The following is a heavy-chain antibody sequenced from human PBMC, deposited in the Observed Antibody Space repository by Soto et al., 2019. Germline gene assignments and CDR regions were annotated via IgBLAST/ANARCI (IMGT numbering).Heavy chain of an antibody. CDR3: ATYSAYAKYYFDY. J-gene: IGHJ4*02. D-gene: IGHD5-12*01. CDR2: IYPNGTN. V-gene: IGHV4-30-2*01. CDR1: CCSITSSGYS. Sequence: SETLSLTCSVSCCSITSSGYSWSWIRQPPGKGLLWIGYIYPNGTNFYTPPLNSLVTISVDTSNTQFSLRLSSVTAADTAVYYCATYSAYAKYYFDYWGRGTLVTVSS.